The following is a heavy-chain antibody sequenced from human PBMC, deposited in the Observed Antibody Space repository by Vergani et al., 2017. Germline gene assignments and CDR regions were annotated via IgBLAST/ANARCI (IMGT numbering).Heavy chain of an antibody. CDR1: GGSISSSSYY. CDR2: IYYSGST. CDR3: ARAGIAAAGIHYYYMDG. J-gene: IGHJ6*03. V-gene: IGHV4-39*07. Sequence: QLQLQESGPGLVKPSETLSLTCTVSGGSISSSSYYWGWIRQPPGKGLEWIGSIYYSGSTYYNPSLKSRVTISVDTSKNQFSLKLSSVTAADTAVYYCARAGIAAAGIHYYYMDGGGKGTTVTVAS. D-gene: IGHD6-13*01.